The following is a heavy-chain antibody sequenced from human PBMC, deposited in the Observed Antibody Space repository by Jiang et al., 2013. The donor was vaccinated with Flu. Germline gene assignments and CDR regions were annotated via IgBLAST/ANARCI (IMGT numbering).Heavy chain of an antibody. CDR1: GFSLSTSGMC. CDR2: IDWDDGK. D-gene: IGHD3-10*01. J-gene: IGHJ6*02. V-gene: IGHV2-70*01. Sequence: KPTQTLTLTCTFSGFSLSTSGMCVSWIRQPPGKALEWLALIDWDDGKYYSTSLKTKLTISKDTSKNQVVLTMTNMDPVDTATYFCARIRRHGAGPGGSLTYYYRMDVVGPRDHGHRL. CDR3: ARIRRHGAGPGGSLTYYYRMDV.